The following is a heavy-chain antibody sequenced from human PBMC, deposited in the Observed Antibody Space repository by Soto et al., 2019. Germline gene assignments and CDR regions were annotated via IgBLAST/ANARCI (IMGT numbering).Heavy chain of an antibody. CDR2: MNPNSGNT. CDR3: TRAYGAETFDF. D-gene: IGHD3-10*01. J-gene: IGHJ5*01. CDR1: GYTFNNYD. V-gene: IGHV1-8*02. Sequence: ASVKVSFKASGYTFNNYDIHWLRQAPGHGLEWMGWMNPNSGNTGYAQNFRGRVTMTQNTAIGTAYMELSSLRSDDTATYYCTRAYGAETFDFWGQGTRVTVSS.